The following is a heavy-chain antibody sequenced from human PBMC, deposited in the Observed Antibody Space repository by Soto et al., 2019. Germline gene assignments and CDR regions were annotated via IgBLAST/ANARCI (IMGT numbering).Heavy chain of an antibody. J-gene: IGHJ4*02. Sequence: QVQLVESGGGVVQPGRSLSFSCAVSGFTVGTNGMHWVPQPPGKGLEGVPVISREGGTKYYPDSEKGRFTISRANSRNALFLEMNSLRGDDMAVYYCTGEVASGYWGQGTLVTVSS. V-gene: IGHV3-30*03. CDR3: TGEVASGY. CDR1: GFTVGTNG. D-gene: IGHD2-8*02. CDR2: ISREGGTK.